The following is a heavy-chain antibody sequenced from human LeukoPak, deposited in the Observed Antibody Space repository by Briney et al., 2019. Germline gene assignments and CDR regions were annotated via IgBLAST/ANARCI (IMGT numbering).Heavy chain of an antibody. CDR2: ISSSSSTI. CDR1: GFTFSSYS. D-gene: IGHD6-13*01. CDR3: ARGRGSSWYQKYFQH. V-gene: IGHV3-48*02. Sequence: GGSLRLSCAASGFTFSSYSMNWVRQAPGKGLEWVSYISSSSSTIYYADSVKGRFTISRDNAKNSLYLQMNSLRDEDTAVYYCARGRGSSWYQKYFQHWGQGTLVTVSS. J-gene: IGHJ1*01.